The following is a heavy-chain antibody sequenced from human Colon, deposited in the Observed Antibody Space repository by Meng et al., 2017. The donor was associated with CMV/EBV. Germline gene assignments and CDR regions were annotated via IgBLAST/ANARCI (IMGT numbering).Heavy chain of an antibody. CDR3: ATEGAAQSSTNRNHFDY. D-gene: IGHD1-26*01. V-gene: IGHV1-69*10. CDR1: GDTFNNYA. CDR2: IVPIVSRT. J-gene: IGHJ4*02. Sequence: SVKVSCKASGDTFNNYAISWVRQAPGQGLEWVGGIVPIVSRTNYAQKFQGRVAITADKSTSTAYMELSSLRSEDTAVYFCATEGAAQSSTNRNHFDYWGQGTLVTVSS.